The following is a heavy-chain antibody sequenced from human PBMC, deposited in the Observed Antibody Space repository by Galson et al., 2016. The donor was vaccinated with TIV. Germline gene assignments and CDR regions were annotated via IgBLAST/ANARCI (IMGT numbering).Heavy chain of an antibody. CDR3: AKSGKSGDYSWDALDF. CDR2: ISISGTYT. V-gene: IGHV3-23*01. CDR1: GFSFRHYV. D-gene: IGHD1-26*01. Sequence: SLRLSCAASGFSFRHYVMTWVRQAPGKGLEWVSSISISGTYTYYPDSVRGRFTNSRDNSKNTLYLQMNSLRAEETATYYCAKSGKSGDYSWDALDFWGQGTMVTVS. J-gene: IGHJ3*01.